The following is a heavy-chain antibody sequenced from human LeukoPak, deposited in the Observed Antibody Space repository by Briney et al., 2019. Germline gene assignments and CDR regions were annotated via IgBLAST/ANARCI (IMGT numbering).Heavy chain of an antibody. D-gene: IGHD1-1*01. J-gene: IGHJ3*02. CDR3: AKVGGTTWADAFDI. CDR1: GFTFAGYA. V-gene: IGHV3-23*01. CDR2: ASGSTTNT. Sequence: GGSLRLSCAASGFTFAGYAMSWVRQAPGKGLEWVSAASGSTTNTYYADSVKGRFTISRDNSKNTLYLQMNSLRVEDTAVYYCAKVGGTTWADAFDIWGQGTMVTVS.